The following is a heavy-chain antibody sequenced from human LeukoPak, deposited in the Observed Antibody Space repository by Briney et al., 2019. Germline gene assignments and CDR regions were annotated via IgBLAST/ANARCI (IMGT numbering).Heavy chain of an antibody. CDR3: ARSLRGSYYSYYYYYYMDV. Sequence: GGSLRLSCAASGFTFSSYSMNWVRQAPGKGLEWVSYISSCSSTIYYADSVKGRFTISRDNAKNSLYLQMNSLGAEDTAVYYCARSLRGSYYSYYYYYYMDVWGKGTTVTVSS. J-gene: IGHJ6*03. V-gene: IGHV3-48*01. CDR2: ISSCSSTI. CDR1: GFTFSSYS. D-gene: IGHD1-26*01.